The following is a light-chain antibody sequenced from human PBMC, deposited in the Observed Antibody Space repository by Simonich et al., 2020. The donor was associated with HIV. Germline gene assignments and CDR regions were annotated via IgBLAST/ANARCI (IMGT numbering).Light chain of an antibody. V-gene: IGKV2-29*02. CDR2: EVS. CDR3: MQSIQFPFT. J-gene: IGKJ3*01. CDR1: QSLLHSNGRTF. Sequence: EIVMTQTPLSLSVTPGQPASISCKSSQSLLHSNGRTFVYWYLQKPGQSPQPLIYEVSSQFSGVTDRFSGSGSGTDFTLKISRVEAEDVAVYYCMQSIQFPFTFGPGTKVDIK.